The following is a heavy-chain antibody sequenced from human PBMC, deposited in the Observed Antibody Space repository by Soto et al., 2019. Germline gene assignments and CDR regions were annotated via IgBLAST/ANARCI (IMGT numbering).Heavy chain of an antibody. CDR3: ARALTTYCSGGSCYGGHNWLDP. J-gene: IGHJ5*02. CDR2: ISSSGSTI. Sequence: GGSLRLSCAASGFTFSSYEMNWVRQAPGKGLEWVSYISSSGSTIYYADSVKGRFTISRDNAKNSLYLQMNSLRAEDTAVYYCARALTTYCSGGSCYGGHNWLDPWGQGTLLTVSS. D-gene: IGHD2-15*01. CDR1: GFTFSSYE. V-gene: IGHV3-48*03.